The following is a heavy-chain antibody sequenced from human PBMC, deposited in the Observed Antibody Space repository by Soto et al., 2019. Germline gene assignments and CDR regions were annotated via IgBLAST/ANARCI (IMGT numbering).Heavy chain of an antibody. D-gene: IGHD6-19*01. V-gene: IGHV4-31*03. CDR3: ARATVAGTVVDY. Sequence: QVQLQESGPGLVKPSQTLSLTCTVSGGSISSGGYYWSWIRQHPGKGLEWIGYIYYSGSTYYNPSLKSRVTISVDTSKNQFSLELSSVTAADTAVYYCARATVAGTVVDYWGQGTLVTVSS. CDR2: IYYSGST. CDR1: GGSISSGGYY. J-gene: IGHJ4*02.